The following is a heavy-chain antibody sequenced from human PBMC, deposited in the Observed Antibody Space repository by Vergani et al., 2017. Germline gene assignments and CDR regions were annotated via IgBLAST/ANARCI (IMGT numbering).Heavy chain of an antibody. V-gene: IGHV4-34*01. D-gene: IGHD4-17*01. J-gene: IGHJ4*02. CDR2: INHSGST. CDR1: GGSFSGYY. Sequence: QVQLQQWGAGLLKPSETLSLTCAVYGGSFSGYYWSWIRQPPGKGLEWIGEINHSGSTNYNPSLNSRVTISVDTSKNQFSLKLSSVTAADTAVYYCARMTTVTSIDYWGQGTLVTVSS. CDR3: ARMTTVTSIDY.